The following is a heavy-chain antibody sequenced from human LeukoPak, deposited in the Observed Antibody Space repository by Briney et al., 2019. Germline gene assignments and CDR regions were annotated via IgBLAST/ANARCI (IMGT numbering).Heavy chain of an antibody. CDR2: IYYSGST. D-gene: IGHD2-8*01. CDR1: GGSISGYS. V-gene: IGHV4-59*01. J-gene: IGHJ3*02. CDR3: ARESRYCTNGVCSADAFDI. Sequence: SGTLSLTCTVSGGSISGYSWNWIRQPPGKGLEWIGYIYYSGSTDYNPSLKSRVTTSVDTSKKQFSLKLTSVTAADTAVYYCARESRYCTNGVCSADAFDIWGQGTMVTVSS.